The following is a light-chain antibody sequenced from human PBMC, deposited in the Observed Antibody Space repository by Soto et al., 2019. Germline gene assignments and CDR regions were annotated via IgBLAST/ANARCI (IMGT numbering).Light chain of an antibody. CDR3: QHSDHLSPLS. Sequence: DIQMTQSPSSLSSSVGDRVTITCQASQDIKTYLNLYQQKPGKDPNLLMYDTSNVKTGVPARFSGSEAGTHYTFTIRSLQTEDIETYYSQHSDHLSPLSFGGGPKVEI. V-gene: IGKV1-33*01. J-gene: IGKJ4*01. CDR1: QDIKTY. CDR2: DTS.